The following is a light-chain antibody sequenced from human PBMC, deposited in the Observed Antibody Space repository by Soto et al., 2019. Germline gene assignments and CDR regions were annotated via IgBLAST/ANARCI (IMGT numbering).Light chain of an antibody. V-gene: IGKV3-11*01. CDR2: DAS. J-gene: IGKJ4*01. CDR1: QSVSGY. CDR3: QQRSNWPYLT. Sequence: EIVLTQSPDTLSLSPGERATLSCRASQSVSGYLGWYQQKPGQAPRLLIYDASNRAYGVPARFRGSGSGTSLTLTIASLEPDDFAVYYCQQRSNWPYLTFGGGTRV.